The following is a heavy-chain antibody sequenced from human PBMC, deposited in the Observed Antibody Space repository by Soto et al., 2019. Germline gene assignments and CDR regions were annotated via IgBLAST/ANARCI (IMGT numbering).Heavy chain of an antibody. D-gene: IGHD6-19*01. J-gene: IGHJ4*02. CDR3: ARNIAVAAPFDY. V-gene: IGHV1-18*01. CDR1: GYTFATSG. Sequence: QVQLVQSGTEVKKPGASVKVSCKASGYTFATSGISWVRQAPGQGLEWMGWISAYNGNTNYAQKFQGRVTMTTDTSTNTAYMELRRLRSDDTAVYYCARNIAVAAPFDYWGQGTLVTVSS. CDR2: ISAYNGNT.